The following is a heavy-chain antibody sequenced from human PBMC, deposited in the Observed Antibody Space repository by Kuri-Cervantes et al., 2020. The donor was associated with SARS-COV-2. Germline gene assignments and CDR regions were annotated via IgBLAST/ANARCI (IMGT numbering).Heavy chain of an antibody. CDR3: AKDRIGVFGVEYYYGMDV. CDR1: GFTFSSYG. J-gene: IGHJ6*02. V-gene: IGHV3-30*18. D-gene: IGHD3-3*01. Sequence: GGCLRLSCAASGFTFSSYGMHWVSQAPDKGLEWVAVISYDGSNKYYADSVKGRFTISRDNSKNTLYLQMNSLRAEDTAVYYCAKDRIGVFGVEYYYGMDVWGQGTTVTVSS. CDR2: ISYDGSNK.